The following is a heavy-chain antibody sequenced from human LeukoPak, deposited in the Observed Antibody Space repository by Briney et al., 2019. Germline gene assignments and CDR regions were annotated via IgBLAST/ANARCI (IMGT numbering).Heavy chain of an antibody. V-gene: IGHV3-23*01. J-gene: IGHJ4*02. Sequence: GGSLRLSCAASGFTFSSYAMGWVRQAPGKGLEWVSAITASGGNTYYADSVKGRFTISRDNSKNTLYLQVNSLRAEDTAVYYCAKGNGYSYGRDYFDYWGQGTLVTVSS. CDR3: AKGNGYSYGRDYFDY. CDR1: GFTFSSYA. D-gene: IGHD5-18*01. CDR2: ITASGGNT.